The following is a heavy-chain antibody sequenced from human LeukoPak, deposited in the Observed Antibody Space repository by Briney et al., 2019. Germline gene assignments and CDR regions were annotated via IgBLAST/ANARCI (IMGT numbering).Heavy chain of an antibody. V-gene: IGHV1-2*02. CDR3: ARGRGVYGGTFYNWFDP. J-gene: IGHJ5*02. CDR2: INPNFGAT. D-gene: IGHD3-10*01. CDR1: AYTFTGYY. Sequence: ASVKVSCKASAYTFTGYYMHWVRQAPGQGLEWMGWINPNFGATNYAQNFQGRVTMTRDTSISTAYMELTRLTSDGTAVYYCARGRGVYGGTFYNWFDPWGQGTLVTVSS.